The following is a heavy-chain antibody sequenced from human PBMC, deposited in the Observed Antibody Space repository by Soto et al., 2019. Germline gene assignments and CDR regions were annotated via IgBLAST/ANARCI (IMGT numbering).Heavy chain of an antibody. CDR2: INPNGGST. CDR1: GYSFTSFY. CDR3: ARAIPHFDY. Sequence: QVQLVQSGAEVKEPGASVKISCKPSGYSFTSFYMHWVRQAPGQGLEWMGTINPNGGSTTYAQKLQGRVTMTRDTSTSTLYMDLSGLRSEDTAVYYSARAIPHFDYWGQGTLVTVSS. D-gene: IGHD2-21*01. J-gene: IGHJ4*02. V-gene: IGHV1-46*04.